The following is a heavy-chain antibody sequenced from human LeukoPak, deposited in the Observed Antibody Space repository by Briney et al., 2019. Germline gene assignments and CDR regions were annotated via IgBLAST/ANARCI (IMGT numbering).Heavy chain of an antibody. CDR1: GGTFSSYA. D-gene: IGHD3-10*01. V-gene: IGHV1-69*05. CDR3: ARTPNYGSGSWPGSRYYYYYMDV. Sequence: SVKVSCKASGGTFSSYAISWVRQAPGQGLEWMGGIIPIFGTANYAQKLQGRVTMTTDTSTSTAYMELRSLRSDDTAVYYCARTPNYGSGSWPGSRYYYYYMDVWGKGTTVTISS. CDR2: IIPIFGTA. J-gene: IGHJ6*03.